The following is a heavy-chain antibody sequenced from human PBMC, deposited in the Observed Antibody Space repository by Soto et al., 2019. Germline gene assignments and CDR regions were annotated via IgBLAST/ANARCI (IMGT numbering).Heavy chain of an antibody. D-gene: IGHD6-13*01. Sequence: HXEXLKISYKSSGYXFANYLIGWVRHMPGKGLEWMGMIFPGDSDTKNSPSLQGQITMSVDKSDSSAYLQWRSLKASDTAMYYCAAGYTTGPDAFDIWGQGTMGTVSS. CDR1: GYXFANYL. CDR3: AAGYTTGPDAFDI. CDR2: IFPGDSDT. J-gene: IGHJ3*02. V-gene: IGHV5-51*01.